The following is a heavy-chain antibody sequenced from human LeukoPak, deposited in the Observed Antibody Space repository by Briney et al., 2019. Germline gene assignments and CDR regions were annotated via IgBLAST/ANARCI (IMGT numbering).Heavy chain of an antibody. D-gene: IGHD4-11*01. CDR3: ARSTVALDY. J-gene: IGHJ4*02. CDR1: GFSVSSYH. Sequence: QTGGSLRLSCAASGFSVSSYHMSWVRQPPGKGLEWVSIIYSGGVTYYADSVKGRFTISRDNSKNTVFLQMISLTAGDTAVYYCARSTVALDYWGKGTLVTVSS. V-gene: IGHV3-53*01. CDR2: IYSGGVT.